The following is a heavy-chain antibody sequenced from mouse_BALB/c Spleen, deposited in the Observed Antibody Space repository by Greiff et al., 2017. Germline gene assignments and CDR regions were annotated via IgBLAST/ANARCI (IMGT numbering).Heavy chain of an antibody. CDR2: ISDGGSYT. V-gene: IGHV5-4*02. J-gene: IGHJ3*01. D-gene: IGHD1-2*01. CDR3: ARDSDYYGSWFAY. Sequence: EVNVVESGGGLVKPGGSLKLSCAASGFTFSDYYMYWVRQTPEKRLEWVATISDGGSYTYYPDSVKGRFTISRDNAKNNLYLQMSSLKSEDTAMYYCARDSDYYGSWFAYWGQGTLVTVSA. CDR1: GFTFSDYY.